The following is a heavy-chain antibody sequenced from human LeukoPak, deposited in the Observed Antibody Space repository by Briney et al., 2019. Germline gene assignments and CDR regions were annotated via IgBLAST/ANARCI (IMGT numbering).Heavy chain of an antibody. D-gene: IGHD2-15*01. CDR3: ARLGCSGGSCYSGSWFDP. Sequence: SETLSLTCTVSGGSISSYYWSWIRQPPGKGLEWIGYIYYSGSTNYNPSLKSRVTISVDTSKNQFSLKLSSVTAADTAVYYCARLGCSGGSCYSGSWFDPWGQGTLVTVSS. J-gene: IGHJ5*02. CDR2: IYYSGST. V-gene: IGHV4-59*08. CDR1: GGSISSYY.